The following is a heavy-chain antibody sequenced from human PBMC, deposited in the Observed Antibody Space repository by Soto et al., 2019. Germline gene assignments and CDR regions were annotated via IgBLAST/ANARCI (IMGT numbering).Heavy chain of an antibody. D-gene: IGHD1-7*01. Sequence: PGGSLRLSCAASGFTFNNYAMSWVRQAPGKGLEWVSCISGSGASTDYADSVKGRFTISRDNSKNTLYLQVNSLRAEDTAVYYCAREILPGGHITGTTNWFDPWGQGTLVTVSS. CDR1: GFTFNNYA. CDR2: ISGSGAST. CDR3: AREILPGGHITGTTNWFDP. V-gene: IGHV3-23*01. J-gene: IGHJ5*02.